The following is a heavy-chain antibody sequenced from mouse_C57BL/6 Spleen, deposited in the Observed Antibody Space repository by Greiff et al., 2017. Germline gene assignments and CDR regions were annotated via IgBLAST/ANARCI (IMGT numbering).Heavy chain of an antibody. D-gene: IGHD1-1*01. Sequence: EVKLQESGPGMVKPSQSLSLTCTVTGYSITSGYDWHWIRHFPGNKLEWMAYISYSGSTNYNPSLKSRNSITHDTSKNHFFLKLTSVTTEDTATYDCAREGDYYGRSYVAWVAYWGQGTLVTVSA. CDR2: ISYSGST. CDR1: GYSITSGYD. CDR3: AREGDYYGRSYVAWVAY. V-gene: IGHV3-1*01. J-gene: IGHJ3*01.